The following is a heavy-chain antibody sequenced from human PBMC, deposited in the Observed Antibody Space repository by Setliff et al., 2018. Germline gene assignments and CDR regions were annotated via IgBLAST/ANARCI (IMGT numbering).Heavy chain of an antibody. CDR1: GGSISSGGFY. CDR2: FHTGGAT. V-gene: IGHV4-61*09. J-gene: IGHJ5*02. D-gene: IGHD3-22*01. CDR3: ARDTSSDWAAWFDP. Sequence: SETLSLTCSVSGGSISSGGFYWSWIRQSAGRGLEWIGHFHTGGATDYNLSLKSRVTISLDSSKNQFSLRLSSVTAADAAVYFCARDTSSDWAAWFDPWSQGILVTVSS.